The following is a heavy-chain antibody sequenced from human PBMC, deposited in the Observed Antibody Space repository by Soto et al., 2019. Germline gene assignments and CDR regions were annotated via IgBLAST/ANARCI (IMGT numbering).Heavy chain of an antibody. CDR2: INWNSGSI. D-gene: IGHD6-13*01. Sequence: HGGSMKLACAASGLTFEDYAVDGVRQVPGKGMEWVSGINWNSGSIGYADSVKGRFAISRDNAKNSLHLQMNSLRAEDTAFYYCVKDESINWYSGHFRHWGQGTLVTVSS. CDR1: GLTFEDYA. V-gene: IGHV3-9*01. J-gene: IGHJ1*01. CDR3: VKDESINWYSGHFRH.